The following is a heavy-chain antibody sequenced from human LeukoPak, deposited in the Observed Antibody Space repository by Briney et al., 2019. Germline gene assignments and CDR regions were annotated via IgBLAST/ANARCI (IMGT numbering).Heavy chain of an antibody. CDR2: IKQDGSEK. Sequence: GGSLRLSCAASGFTFSSYWMSWVRQAPGKGLEWVANIKQDGSEKYYVDSVKGRFTISRDNAKNSLYLQMNSLRAEDTAVYYCAKDLFSGWYQEYYFDYWGQGTLVTVSS. D-gene: IGHD6-19*01. J-gene: IGHJ4*02. CDR3: AKDLFSGWYQEYYFDY. CDR1: GFTFSSYW. V-gene: IGHV3-7*01.